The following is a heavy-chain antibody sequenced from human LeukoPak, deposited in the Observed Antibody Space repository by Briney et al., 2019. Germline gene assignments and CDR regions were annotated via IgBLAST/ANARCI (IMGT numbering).Heavy chain of an antibody. CDR3: ARARDSSWDKYYLDY. J-gene: IGHJ4*02. D-gene: IGHD6-13*01. V-gene: IGHV3-21*01. CDR1: GFTFSSYG. Sequence: GGSLRLSCAASGFTFSSYGMSWVRQAPGKGLEWVSSISSSSRYIYYADSVKGRFTISRDSAKNSLYLQMNSLRAEDTAVYYCARARDSSWDKYYLDYWGQGTLVTVSS. CDR2: ISSSSRYI.